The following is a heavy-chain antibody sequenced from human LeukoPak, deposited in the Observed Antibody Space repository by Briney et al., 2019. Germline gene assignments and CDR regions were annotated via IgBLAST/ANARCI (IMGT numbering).Heavy chain of an antibody. CDR1: GFTVSSHY. V-gene: IGHV3-66*01. CDR3: AGSWGFIAPSMDV. CDR2: IYAGGST. D-gene: IGHD3-10*01. J-gene: IGHJ6*02. Sequence: GGSLRLSCAASGFTVSSHYMSWVRQAPGTGLEGVSIIYAGGSTYYADSVRGRFTISRDHSRNTLSLQMISLRAEDTAVYYCAGSWGFIAPSMDVWGQGTTVTVSS.